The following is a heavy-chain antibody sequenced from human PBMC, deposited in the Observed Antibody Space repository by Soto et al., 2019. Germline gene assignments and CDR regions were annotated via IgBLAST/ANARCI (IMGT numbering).Heavy chain of an antibody. J-gene: IGHJ6*02. CDR3: ARGQSDYYYGLDV. V-gene: IGHV3-30*04. CDR1: GFTFSSYV. Sequence: HPGGSLRLSCAASGFTFSSYVMHWVRQAPGKGLEWVAVISYDGSNKYYADSVKGRFTISRDNSKNTLYLQMNSLRADDTAVFYCARGQSDYYYGLDVWGQGTTVTVSS. CDR2: ISYDGSNK.